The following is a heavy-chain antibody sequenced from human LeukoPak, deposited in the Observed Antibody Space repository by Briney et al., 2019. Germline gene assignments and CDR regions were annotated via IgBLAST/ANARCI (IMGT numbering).Heavy chain of an antibody. CDR2: IYPDDSDT. V-gene: IGHV5-51*01. D-gene: IGHD6-6*01. J-gene: IGHJ6*02. CDR1: GYSFTSYW. Sequence: GESLKISCKGSGYSFTSYWIGWVRQMPGKRLEWMGIIYPDDSDTRYRPSFQGQVTISADKSISTAYLQWSSPKASDTAMYYCARQLGAHYYYYGMDVWGQGTTVTVSS. CDR3: ARQLGAHYYYYGMDV.